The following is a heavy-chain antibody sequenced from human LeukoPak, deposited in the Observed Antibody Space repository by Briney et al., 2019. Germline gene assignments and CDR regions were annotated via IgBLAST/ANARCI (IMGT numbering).Heavy chain of an antibody. J-gene: IGHJ4*02. Sequence: ASVKVSCKASGYTFTGYYMHWVRQAPGRGLEWMGRINPNSGGTNYAQKFQGRVTMTRDTSISTAYMELSRLRSDDTAVYYCARDLYSSSSESYWGQGTLVTVSS. D-gene: IGHD6-6*01. V-gene: IGHV1-2*06. CDR3: ARDLYSSSSESY. CDR1: GYTFTGYY. CDR2: INPNSGGT.